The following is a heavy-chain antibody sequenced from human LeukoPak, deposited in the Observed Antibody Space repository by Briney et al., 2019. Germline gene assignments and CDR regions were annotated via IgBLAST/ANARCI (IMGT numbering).Heavy chain of an antibody. CDR3: ARDDAPGLVAATADAFDI. CDR2: IYTSGST. D-gene: IGHD2-15*01. J-gene: IGHJ3*02. Sequence: SETLSLTCTVSGGSISSYYWSWIRQPAGKGREWIGRIYTSGSTNYNPSLKSRVTMSVDTSKNQFSLKLSSVTAADTAVYYCARDDAPGLVAATADAFDIWGQGTMVTISS. V-gene: IGHV4-4*07. CDR1: GGSISSYY.